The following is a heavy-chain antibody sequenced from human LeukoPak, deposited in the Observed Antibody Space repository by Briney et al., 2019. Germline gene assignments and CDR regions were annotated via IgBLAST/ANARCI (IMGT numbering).Heavy chain of an antibody. CDR2: ISPSGGIT. V-gene: IGHV3-23*01. CDR1: GFTFSSHG. CDR3: ARVYQGSYYYYYYMDV. D-gene: IGHD3-16*02. Sequence: GGSLRLSCAASGFTFSSHGMNWVRQAPGKGLEWVSGISPSGGITYYTDSVKGRFTISRDNSKNTQSLQMNSLRAEDTAVYYCARVYQGSYYYYYYMDVWGKGTTVTVSS. J-gene: IGHJ6*03.